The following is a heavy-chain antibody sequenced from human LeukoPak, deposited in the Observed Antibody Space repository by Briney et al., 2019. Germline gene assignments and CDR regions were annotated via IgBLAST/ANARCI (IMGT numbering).Heavy chain of an antibody. CDR3: ARDLAGHYDSSGYFDY. Sequence: GASVKVSCKASGGTFSSYAISWVRQAPGQGLEWMGGIIPIFGTANYAQKFQGRVTITADESTSTAYMELSSLRSEDTAVYYRARDLAGHYDSSGYFDYWGQGTLVTVSS. D-gene: IGHD3-22*01. J-gene: IGHJ4*02. V-gene: IGHV1-69*01. CDR2: IIPIFGTA. CDR1: GGTFSSYA.